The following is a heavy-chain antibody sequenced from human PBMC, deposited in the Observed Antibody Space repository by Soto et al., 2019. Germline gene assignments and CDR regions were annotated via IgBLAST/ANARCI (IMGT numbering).Heavy chain of an antibody. D-gene: IGHD6-13*01. V-gene: IGHV4-59*01. Sequence: QVQLQESGPGLLKPSETLSLTCTVSGGSISGYYWSWIRQPPGKGLEWIGYMFYTGSAHYKPSLKSRATISVDTSKNQFSLRLNSVTAADTAVYYCARDHWRQYDSTWQYYGLDVW. CDR3: ARDHWRQYDSTWQYYGLDV. J-gene: IGHJ6*01. CDR1: GGSISGYY. CDR2: MFYTGSA.